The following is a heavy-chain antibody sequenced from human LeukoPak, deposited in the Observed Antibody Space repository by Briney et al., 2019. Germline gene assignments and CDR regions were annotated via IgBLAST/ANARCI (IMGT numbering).Heavy chain of an antibody. CDR2: ISSSGSTI. CDR3: ANPRYSYGSDAFDI. Sequence: GGSLRLSCAASGFTFSSYEMNWVRQAPGKGLEWVSYISSSGSTIYYADSVKGRFTISRDNAKNSLYLQMNSLRAEDTAVYYCANPRYSYGSDAFDIWGQGTMVTVSS. J-gene: IGHJ3*02. CDR1: GFTFSSYE. D-gene: IGHD5-18*01. V-gene: IGHV3-48*03.